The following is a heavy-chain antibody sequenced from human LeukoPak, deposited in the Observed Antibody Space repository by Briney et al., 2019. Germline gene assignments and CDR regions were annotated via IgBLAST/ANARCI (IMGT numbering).Heavy chain of an antibody. Sequence: GGSLRLSCAASGFTFSSYSMNWVRQAPGKGLEWVSYISSSSAAIYYADSVKGRFTISRDNAKSSLYLQMNSLRDEDTAVYYCAKHRFESGGYHSTDWGQGTLVTVSS. CDR1: GFTFSSYS. J-gene: IGHJ4*02. D-gene: IGHD3-22*01. CDR3: AKHRFESGGYHSTD. V-gene: IGHV3-48*02. CDR2: ISSSSAAI.